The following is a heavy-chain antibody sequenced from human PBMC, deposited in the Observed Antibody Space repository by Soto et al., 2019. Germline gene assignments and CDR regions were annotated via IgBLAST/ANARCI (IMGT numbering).Heavy chain of an antibody. CDR1: GYTFTSYR. Sequence: QVQLVQSGAEVKKPGASVKISCKASGYTFTSYRIHWVRQAPGQGLEWMGVINPSDGGTTYAQKFQGRVTVTRDTSTSTVYMEVSSLRSEDTAVYHCARAQAWDIHDYWGQGTLVTVSS. J-gene: IGHJ4*02. V-gene: IGHV1-46*03. CDR3: ARAQAWDIHDY. D-gene: IGHD1-26*01. CDR2: INPSDGGT.